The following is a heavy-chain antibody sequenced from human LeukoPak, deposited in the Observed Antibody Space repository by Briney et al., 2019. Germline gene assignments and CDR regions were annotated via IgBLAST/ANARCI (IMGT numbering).Heavy chain of an antibody. V-gene: IGHV4-4*07. CDR2: AYSGVNA. CDR1: GDSMHSYY. Sequence: PSETLSLTCTVSGDSMHSYYWSWIRQSPEKGLEWIGRAYSGVNAYYNPSLQSRVTISVDKSNNQFSLDLASVTAADTAFYYCAREKSGTLTRAYYYIDVWGRGITVTVSS. CDR3: AREKSGTLTRAYYYIDV. J-gene: IGHJ6*03. D-gene: IGHD1-26*01.